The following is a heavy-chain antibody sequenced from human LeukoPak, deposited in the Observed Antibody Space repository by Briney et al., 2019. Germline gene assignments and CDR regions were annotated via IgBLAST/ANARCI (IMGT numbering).Heavy chain of an antibody. V-gene: IGHV4-34*03. D-gene: IGHD1-1*01. CDR1: GGSFSGYY. CDR3: ATSRLSWFDP. Sequence: SETLSLTCAVYGGSFSGYYWSWIRQPPGKGLEWIGEINHSGSTNYNPSLKSRVTISVDTSKNQFSLKLSSVTAADTAVYYPATSRLSWFDPWGQGTLVTVSS. J-gene: IGHJ5*02. CDR2: INHSGST.